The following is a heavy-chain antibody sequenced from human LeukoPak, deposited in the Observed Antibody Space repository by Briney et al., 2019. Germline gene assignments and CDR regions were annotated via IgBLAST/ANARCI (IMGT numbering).Heavy chain of an antibody. D-gene: IGHD6-13*01. CDR2: IYYSGST. CDR3: ARVVAAAGKSPYNWFDP. Sequence: SETLSLTCTVSGGSISSYYWSWIRQPPGKGLEWIGYIYYSGSTNYNPSLKSRVTTSVDTSKNQFSLKLSSVTAADTAVYYCARVVAAAGKSPYNWFDPWGQGTLVTVSS. CDR1: GGSISSYY. J-gene: IGHJ5*02. V-gene: IGHV4-59*01.